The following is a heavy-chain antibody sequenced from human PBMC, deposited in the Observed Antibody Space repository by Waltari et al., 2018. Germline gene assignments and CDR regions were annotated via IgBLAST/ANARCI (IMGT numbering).Heavy chain of an antibody. CDR1: GGSISSHY. J-gene: IGHJ6*02. V-gene: IGHV4-59*11. CDR3: ARVTTVTTQYYYYGMDV. D-gene: IGHD4-17*01. Sequence: QVQLQESGPGLVKPSETLSLTCTVSGGSISSHYWSWIRQPPGKGLEWIGYIYYSGSTNSNPSLKSLVTISVDTSKNQFSLKLSSVTAADTAVYYCARVTTVTTQYYYYGMDVWGQGTTVTVSS. CDR2: IYYSGST.